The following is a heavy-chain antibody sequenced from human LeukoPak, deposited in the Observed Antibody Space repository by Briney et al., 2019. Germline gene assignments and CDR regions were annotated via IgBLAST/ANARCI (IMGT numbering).Heavy chain of an antibody. J-gene: IGHJ4*02. CDR3: ARDYADYVGYFFFDY. CDR2: ISGGGETT. CDR1: GFTFSSYA. V-gene: IGHV3-23*01. Sequence: GGSLRLSCAASGFTFSSYAMSWVRQAPGKGLEWVSSISGGGETTYYADSAKGRFTISRDNSQNTLYLQMNSLRAEDTAVYYCARDYADYVGYFFFDYWGQGALVTVSS. D-gene: IGHD4-17*01.